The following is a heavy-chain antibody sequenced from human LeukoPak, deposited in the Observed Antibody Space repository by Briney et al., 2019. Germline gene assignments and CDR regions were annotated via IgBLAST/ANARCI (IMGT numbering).Heavy chain of an antibody. D-gene: IGHD7-27*01. Sequence: PSETLSLTCTVSGGSISSYYWSWIRQPPGKGLEWIGYIYYSGSTNYNPSLKSRVTISVDTSKDQFSLKLSSVTAADTAVYYCARDEGDGAWGAFDIWGQGTMVTVSS. CDR3: ARDEGDGAWGAFDI. J-gene: IGHJ3*02. CDR1: GGSISSYY. V-gene: IGHV4-59*01. CDR2: IYYSGST.